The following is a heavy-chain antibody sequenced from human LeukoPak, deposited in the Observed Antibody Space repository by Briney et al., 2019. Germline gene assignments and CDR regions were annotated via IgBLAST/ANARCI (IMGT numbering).Heavy chain of an antibody. CDR1: GGSFSGYY. J-gene: IGHJ6*03. CDR3: ARKVTVYYYYYMDV. D-gene: IGHD4-23*01. V-gene: IGHV4-34*01. CDR2: INPSGST. Sequence: KPSETLSLTCAVYGGSFSGYYWSWIRQPPGKGLEWIGEINPSGSTNYNPSLKSRVTMSVDTSKNQFSLKLSSVTAADTAVYYCARKVTVYYYYYMDVWGKGTTVTISS.